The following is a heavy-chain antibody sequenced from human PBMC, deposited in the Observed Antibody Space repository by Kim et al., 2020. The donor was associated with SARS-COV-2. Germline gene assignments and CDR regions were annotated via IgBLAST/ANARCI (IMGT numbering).Heavy chain of an antibody. CDR3: ARDPAFSAFAM. J-gene: IGHJ3*02. CDR1: RFTFSNYW. CDR2: INQDGSAY. Sequence: GGSLRLSCAASRFTFSNYWMSWVRQAPGKGLEWVANINQDGSAYYYADSVKGRFTISRDNAKNSLYLQMNTLRVEDTALYYCARDPAFSAFAMWGQGTMV. V-gene: IGHV3-7*01.